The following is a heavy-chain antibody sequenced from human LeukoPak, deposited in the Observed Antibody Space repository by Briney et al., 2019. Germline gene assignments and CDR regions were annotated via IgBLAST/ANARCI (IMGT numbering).Heavy chain of an antibody. CDR3: AREGVSYSSGWYAGNWFDP. CDR1: GYTFTAYY. CDR2: INPNSGGT. Sequence: ASVKVSCKASGYTFTAYYMHWVRQAPGQGLEWMGWINPNSGGTNYAQKFQGRVTMTRDTSISTAYMELSRLRSDDTAVYYCAREGVSYSSGWYAGNWFDPWGQGTLVTVSS. J-gene: IGHJ5*02. V-gene: IGHV1-2*02. D-gene: IGHD6-19*01.